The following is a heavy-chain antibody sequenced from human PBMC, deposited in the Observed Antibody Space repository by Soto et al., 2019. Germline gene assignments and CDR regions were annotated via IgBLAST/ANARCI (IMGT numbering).Heavy chain of an antibody. Sequence: QVQLQESGPGLVKPSETLSLTCTVSGGSISSYYWSWIRQPPGKGLEWIGYIYYSGSTNYNPSLKSRVTISVDTSKNQFSLKLSSVTAADTAVYYCARGYYDSSGYYPFQHWGQGTLVTVSS. V-gene: IGHV4-59*01. CDR2: IYYSGST. J-gene: IGHJ1*01. CDR1: GGSISSYY. CDR3: ARGYYDSSGYYPFQH. D-gene: IGHD3-22*01.